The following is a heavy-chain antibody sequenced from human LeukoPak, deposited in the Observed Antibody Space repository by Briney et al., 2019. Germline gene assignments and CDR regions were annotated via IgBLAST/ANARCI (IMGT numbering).Heavy chain of an antibody. Sequence: GGSLRLSCAASGFTFSSYWMNWVRQAPGKGLEWVANIKEDGSVKNYVDSVKGRFTISRDNAKNTLYLQMNSLRAEDTAVYYCARRGAVIDYWGQGTLVTVSS. CDR1: GFTFSSYW. J-gene: IGHJ4*02. CDR3: ARRGAVIDY. D-gene: IGHD3-10*01. CDR2: IKEDGSVK. V-gene: IGHV3-7*01.